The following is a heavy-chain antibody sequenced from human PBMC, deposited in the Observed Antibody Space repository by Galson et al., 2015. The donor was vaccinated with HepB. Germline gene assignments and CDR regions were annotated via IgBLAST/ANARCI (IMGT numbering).Heavy chain of an antibody. D-gene: IGHD3-10*01. CDR3: GRDVDTMLRGVID. J-gene: IGHJ4*02. V-gene: IGHV3-33*01. CDR1: GFIFSSYG. Sequence: SLRLSCAASGFIFSSYGMHWVRQAPGKGLEWVAVIWYDGSNKYYADSVKGRFTVSRDKSKSTLYLQMNSLRAEDTAVYYCGRDVDTMLRGVIDWGQGSRVTVSA. CDR2: IWYDGSNK.